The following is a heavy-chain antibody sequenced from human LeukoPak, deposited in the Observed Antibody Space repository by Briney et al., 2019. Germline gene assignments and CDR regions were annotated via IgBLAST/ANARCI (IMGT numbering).Heavy chain of an antibody. CDR3: ARAVGLSPDFDY. CDR2: IYHSGST. Sequence: SETLSLTFTVSGGSIGSGGYSWSWIRQPPGKGLEWIGYIYHSGSTFYNPSLKSRVTISVDMSKNRFSLRLTSLTAADTAVYYCARAVGLSPDFDYWGQGTLVTVSS. J-gene: IGHJ4*02. D-gene: IGHD3/OR15-3a*01. V-gene: IGHV4-30-2*01. CDR1: GGSIGSGGYS.